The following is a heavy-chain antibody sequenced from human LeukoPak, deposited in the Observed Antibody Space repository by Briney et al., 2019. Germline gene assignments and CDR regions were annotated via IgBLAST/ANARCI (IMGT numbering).Heavy chain of an antibody. CDR2: IYTSGST. D-gene: IGHD3-22*01. Sequence: PSETLSLTCTVSGGSISSYYWSWIRQPAGKGLEWIGRIYTSGSTNYNPSLKSRVAMSVDTSKNQFSLKLSSVTAADTAVYYCARGDYYDSSGYYGGVYYFDYWGQGTLVTVSS. V-gene: IGHV4-4*07. CDR1: GGSISSYY. CDR3: ARGDYYDSSGYYGGVYYFDY. J-gene: IGHJ4*02.